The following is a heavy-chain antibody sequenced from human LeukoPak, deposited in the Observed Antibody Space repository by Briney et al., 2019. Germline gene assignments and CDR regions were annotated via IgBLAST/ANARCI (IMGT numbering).Heavy chain of an antibody. V-gene: IGHV3-7*03. Sequence: QPGGSLRLSCTASGFIFSGSWMAWIRQAPGKGLEWVAIIKKDGSEKYYVDSMKGRFTISRDNAKNSLFLQINSLRAEDTAVYYCAKVSGGGLYYDGMDVWGQGTTVTVSS. J-gene: IGHJ6*02. CDR3: AKVSGGGLYYDGMDV. CDR2: IKKDGSEK. D-gene: IGHD1-14*01. CDR1: GFIFSGSW.